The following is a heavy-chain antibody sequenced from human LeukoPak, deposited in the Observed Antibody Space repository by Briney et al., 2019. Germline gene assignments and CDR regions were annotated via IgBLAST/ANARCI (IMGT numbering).Heavy chain of an antibody. Sequence: PGGSLRISCAASGFTFSSYAMNWVRQAPGKGLEWVSAISGSGHNTYYADSVKGRFTISRDNSKNTLYLQMNSLRAEDTAIYYCAKRNCGGDCLSWFDPWGQGTLVTVSS. D-gene: IGHD2-21*02. CDR3: AKRNCGGDCLSWFDP. CDR1: GFTFSSYA. J-gene: IGHJ5*02. V-gene: IGHV3-23*01. CDR2: ISGSGHNT.